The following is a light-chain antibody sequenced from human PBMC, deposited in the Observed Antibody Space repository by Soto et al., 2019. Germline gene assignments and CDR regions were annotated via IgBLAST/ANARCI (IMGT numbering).Light chain of an antibody. CDR1: QSVSSN. J-gene: IGKJ1*01. CDR2: GAS. V-gene: IGKV3-15*01. CDR3: QQYNGYWT. Sequence: EIVMAQSPATLSVSPGERATLSCRARQSVSSNLAWYQQKPGQAPRLLIYGASTRATGIPARFSGSGSGTEFTLTISSLQSEDFAVYYCQQYNGYWTFGKGNKVDIK.